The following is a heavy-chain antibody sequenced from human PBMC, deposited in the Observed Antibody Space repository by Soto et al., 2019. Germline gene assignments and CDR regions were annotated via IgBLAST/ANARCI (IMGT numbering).Heavy chain of an antibody. D-gene: IGHD3-10*01. V-gene: IGHV1-69*02. Sequence: QVQLVQSGAEVKKPGSSVKVSCKASGGTFSSYTISWVRQAPGQGLEWMGRIIPILGIANYAQKFQGRVTITADKSTSTAYMEPSTLRSEYPAVYYCPPDPIPLVRCDRDYCGHGTLVTVSS. J-gene: IGHJ4*01. CDR1: GGTFSSYT. CDR3: PPDPIPLVRCDRDY. CDR2: IIPILGIA.